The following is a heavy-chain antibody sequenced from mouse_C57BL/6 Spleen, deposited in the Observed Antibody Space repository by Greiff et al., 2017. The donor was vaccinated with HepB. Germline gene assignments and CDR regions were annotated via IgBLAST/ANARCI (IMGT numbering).Heavy chain of an antibody. D-gene: IGHD1-1*01. CDR3: TRDGTTTTVEGYWYFDV. J-gene: IGHJ1*03. CDR1: GFTFSSYA. Sequence: EVQLVESGEGLVKPGGSLKLSCAASGFTFSSYAMSWVRQTPEKRLEWVAYISSGGDYIYYADTVKGRFTISRDNARNTLYLQMSSLKSEDTAMYYCTRDGTTTTVEGYWYFDVWGTGTTVTVSS. CDR2: ISSGGDYI. V-gene: IGHV5-9-1*02.